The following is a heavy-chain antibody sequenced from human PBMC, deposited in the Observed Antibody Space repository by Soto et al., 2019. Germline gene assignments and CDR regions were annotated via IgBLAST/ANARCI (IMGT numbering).Heavy chain of an antibody. D-gene: IGHD3-3*01. CDR1: GYTFTSYG. Sequence: GASLKVSCKASGYTFTSYGISWVRQAPGQGLEWMGWISAYNGNTNYAQKLQGRVTMTTDTSTSTAYMELRSLRSDDTAVYYCARDSGGTLRFLEWLSPPYYMDVWGKGTTVTVSS. CDR2: ISAYNGNT. J-gene: IGHJ6*03. V-gene: IGHV1-18*01. CDR3: ARDSGGTLRFLEWLSPPYYMDV.